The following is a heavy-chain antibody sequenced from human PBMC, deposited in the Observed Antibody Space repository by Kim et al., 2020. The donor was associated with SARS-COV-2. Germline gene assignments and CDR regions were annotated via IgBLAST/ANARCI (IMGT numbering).Heavy chain of an antibody. V-gene: IGHV4-31*03. CDR1: GGSISSGGYY. D-gene: IGHD1-26*01. J-gene: IGHJ6*02. CDR2: IYYSGSA. Sequence: SETLSLTCSVSGGSISSGGYYCWIRKHPGKGLEGIGYIYYSGSAYYNQSLKSRVAISVDTSKNQFSLELTSVTAADTAVYYCARVLSGYYGMDVWGQGTTVTVSS. CDR3: ARVLSGYYGMDV.